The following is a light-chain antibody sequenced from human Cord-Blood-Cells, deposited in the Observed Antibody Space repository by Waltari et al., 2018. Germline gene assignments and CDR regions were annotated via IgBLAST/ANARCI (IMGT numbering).Light chain of an antibody. CDR3: QQYGSSPPYS. CDR2: GAS. J-gene: IGKJ2*03. Sequence: ELVLSPSTGPISLCAGDRDTLSCRASQSVSSRDLAWYQQKPGQAPRPLIYGASSRSTGIPDRFSGSGSGTDFTLTISRLEPEDFAVYYCQQYGSSPPYSFGQGTKLEIK. V-gene: IGKV3-20*01. CDR1: QSVSSRD.